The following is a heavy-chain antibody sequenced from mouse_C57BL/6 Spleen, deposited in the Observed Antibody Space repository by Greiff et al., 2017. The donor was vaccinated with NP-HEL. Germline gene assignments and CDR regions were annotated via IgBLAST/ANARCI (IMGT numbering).Heavy chain of an antibody. CDR3: VRHLLGGYFDV. Sequence: EVQRVESGGGLVQPKGSLKLSCAASGFSFNTYAMNWVRQAPGKGLEWVARIRSKSNNYATYYADSVKDRFTISRDDSESMLYLQMNNLKTEDTAMYYCVRHLLGGYFDVWGTGTTVTVSS. V-gene: IGHV10-1*01. J-gene: IGHJ1*03. CDR1: GFSFNTYA. D-gene: IGHD2-1*01. CDR2: IRSKSNNYAT.